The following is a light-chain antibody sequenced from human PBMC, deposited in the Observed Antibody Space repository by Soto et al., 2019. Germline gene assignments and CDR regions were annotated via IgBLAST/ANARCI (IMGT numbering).Light chain of an antibody. CDR2: DVS. CDR1: SSDVGDYNY. CDR3: SSYTSSSTLV. V-gene: IGLV2-14*01. Sequence: QSVLTQPASVSGSPGQSITISCTGTSSDVGDYNYVSWYQQHPGKAPKVMIYDVSNRPSGASSRFSGSKSGNTASLTISGLQAEDEADYYCSSYTSSSTLVFGTGTKVTVL. J-gene: IGLJ1*01.